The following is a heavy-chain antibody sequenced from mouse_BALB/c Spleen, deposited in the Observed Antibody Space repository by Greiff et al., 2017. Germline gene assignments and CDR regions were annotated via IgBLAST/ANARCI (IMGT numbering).Heavy chain of an antibody. CDR3: ARGGLITTEAMDY. Sequence: EVKLVESGAELVKPGASVKLSCTASGFNIKDTYMHWVKQRPEQGLEWIGRIDPANGNTKYDPKFQGKATITADTSSNTAYLQLSSLTSEDTAVYYCARGGLITTEAMDYWGQGTSVTVSS. D-gene: IGHD2-4*01. CDR2: IDPANGNT. CDR1: GFNIKDTY. V-gene: IGHV14-3*02. J-gene: IGHJ4*01.